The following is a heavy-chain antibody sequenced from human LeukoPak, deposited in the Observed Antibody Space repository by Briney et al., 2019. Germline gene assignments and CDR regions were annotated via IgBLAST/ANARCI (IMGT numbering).Heavy chain of an antibody. V-gene: IGHV4-31*03. Sequence: PSETLSLTCTVSGGSISSGGYYWSWIRQHPGKGLEWIGYIYYSGSTYYNPSLKSRVTISVDTSKNQFSLKLSSVTAADTAVYYCAREITESPREEIITIFGVGFDIWGQGTMVTVSS. CDR1: GGSISSGGYY. D-gene: IGHD3-3*01. CDR2: IYYSGST. CDR3: AREITESPREEIITIFGVGFDI. J-gene: IGHJ3*02.